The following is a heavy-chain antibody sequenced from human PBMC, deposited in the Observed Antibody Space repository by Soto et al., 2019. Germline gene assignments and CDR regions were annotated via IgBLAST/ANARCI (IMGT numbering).Heavy chain of an antibody. CDR1: GYTFTSSG. Sequence: QVQLVQSGAEVRKPGASVKVSCKASGYTFTSSGISWLRQAPGQGLEWMGWISTYNADTNDAPKFQDRVTMTIDRSTSTAYMELRSLRSDDAAVYYCARAGAAPYYYYGMDVWGQGTRVTVSS. D-gene: IGHD2-15*01. CDR2: ISTYNADT. CDR3: ARAGAAPYYYYGMDV. V-gene: IGHV1-18*01. J-gene: IGHJ6*02.